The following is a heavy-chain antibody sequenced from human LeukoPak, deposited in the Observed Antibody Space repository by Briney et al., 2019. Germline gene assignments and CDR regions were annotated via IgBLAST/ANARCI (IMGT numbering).Heavy chain of an antibody. D-gene: IGHD6-19*01. Sequence: SETLSLTCAVYGGSFSGYYWSWIRQPPGKGLEWIGEINHSGSTNYNPSLKSRVTISVDTSKNKFSLKLSSVTAADTAVYYCARGLVGRRYSSGWYKAPFDYWGQGTLVTVSS. CDR3: ARGLVGRRYSSGWYKAPFDY. V-gene: IGHV4-34*01. CDR2: INHSGST. J-gene: IGHJ4*02. CDR1: GGSFSGYY.